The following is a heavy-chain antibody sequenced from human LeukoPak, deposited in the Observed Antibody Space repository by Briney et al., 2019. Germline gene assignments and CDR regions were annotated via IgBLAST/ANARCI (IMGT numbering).Heavy chain of an antibody. CDR3: ARDRKAYGSGPKTYYYGMDV. CDR1: GGSISSYY. CDR2: IYYSGST. D-gene: IGHD3-10*01. V-gene: IGHV4-59*01. J-gene: IGHJ6*02. Sequence: SSETLSLTCTVPGGSISSYYWSWIRQPPGKGLEWIGYIYYSGSTNYNPSLKSRVTISVDTSKNQFSLKLSSVTAADTAVYYCARDRKAYGSGPKTYYYGMDVWGQGTTVTVSS.